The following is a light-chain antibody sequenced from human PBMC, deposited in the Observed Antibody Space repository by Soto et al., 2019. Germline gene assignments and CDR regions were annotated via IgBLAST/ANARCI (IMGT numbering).Light chain of an antibody. Sequence: QSVLTQPASVSGSPGQSLTISCTGTSSDVGNYKYVSWYQQHPGKAPKLMIYAVSNRPSGVSNRFSGSKSGHTASLTISGLQAEDETDYYCFSYTSSGTYVFGTG. V-gene: IGLV2-14*01. CDR3: FSYTSSGTYV. CDR1: SSDVGNYKY. J-gene: IGLJ1*01. CDR2: AVS.